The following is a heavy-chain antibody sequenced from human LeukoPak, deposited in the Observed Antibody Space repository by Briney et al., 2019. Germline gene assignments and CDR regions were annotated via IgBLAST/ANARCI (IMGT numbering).Heavy chain of an antibody. D-gene: IGHD2-15*01. J-gene: IGHJ4*02. CDR2: IYSGGST. CDR3: ARDGVGGHFDY. CDR1: GFTFSSYA. V-gene: IGHV3-66*02. Sequence: GGSLRLSCAASGFTFSSYAMSWVRQAPGKGLEWVSVIYSGGSTYYADSVKGRFTISRDNSKNTLYLQMNSLRAEDTAVYYCARDGVGGHFDYWGQGTLVTVSS.